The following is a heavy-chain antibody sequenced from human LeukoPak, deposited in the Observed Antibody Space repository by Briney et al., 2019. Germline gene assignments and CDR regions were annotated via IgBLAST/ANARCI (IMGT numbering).Heavy chain of an antibody. CDR2: INPNSGGT. D-gene: IGHD3-3*01. Sequence: ASVKVSCKASGYTFTSYGISWVRQAPGQGLEWMGWINPNSGGTDYAQKFQGRVTMTRDTSISTAYMELSRLRSDDTAVYYCAREFVYGEWFYWGQGTLVTVSS. CDR1: GYTFTSYG. V-gene: IGHV1-2*02. J-gene: IGHJ4*02. CDR3: AREFVYGEWFY.